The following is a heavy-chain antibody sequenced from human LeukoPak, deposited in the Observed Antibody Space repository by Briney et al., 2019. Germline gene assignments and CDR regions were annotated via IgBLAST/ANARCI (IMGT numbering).Heavy chain of an antibody. CDR2: IIPIFGTA. V-gene: IGHV1-69*13. Sequence: SVKVSCKASGGTFISHAISWVRQAPGQGLEWMGGIIPIFGTANYAQKFQGRVTITADESTSTAYMKLSSPGSEDTAVYYCAGQWLPPDNEYYYYGMDVWGQGTTVTVSS. CDR1: GGTFISHA. D-gene: IGHD6-19*01. J-gene: IGHJ6*02. CDR3: AGQWLPPDNEYYYYGMDV.